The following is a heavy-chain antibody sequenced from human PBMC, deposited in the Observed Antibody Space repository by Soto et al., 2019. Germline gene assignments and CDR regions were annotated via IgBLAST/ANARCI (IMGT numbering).Heavy chain of an antibody. CDR2: IIPVFGIV. Sequence: QVHLLLQSGAEVKKPGSSVKVSCKASGGNPSNSAISWVRQAPGQGLEWMGGIIPVFGIVSYAQNFQGRVTITADESTSTAYMELSSLRSEDTAVYFCAGGLIVLAGSSAYYGMDVWGQGTTVTVSS. V-gene: IGHV1-69*01. CDR3: AGGLIVLAGSSAYYGMDV. CDR1: GGNPSNSA. D-gene: IGHD3-22*01. J-gene: IGHJ6*02.